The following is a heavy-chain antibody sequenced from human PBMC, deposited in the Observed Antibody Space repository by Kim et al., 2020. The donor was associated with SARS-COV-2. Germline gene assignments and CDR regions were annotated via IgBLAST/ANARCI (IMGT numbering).Heavy chain of an antibody. D-gene: IGHD3-22*01. CDR1: GFTFSSYG. V-gene: IGHV3-33*01. J-gene: IGHJ4*02. CDR2: IWYDGSNK. Sequence: GGSLRLSCAASGFTFSSYGMHWVRQAPGKGLEWVAVIWYDGSNKYYADSVKGRFTISRDNSKNTLYLQMNSLRAEDTAVYYCARDNYDSSGPLFDYWGQGTLVTVSS. CDR3: ARDNYDSSGPLFDY.